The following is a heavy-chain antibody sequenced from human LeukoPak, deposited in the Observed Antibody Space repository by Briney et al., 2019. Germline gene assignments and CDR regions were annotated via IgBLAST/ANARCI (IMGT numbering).Heavy chain of an antibody. J-gene: IGHJ5*02. D-gene: IGHD3-16*02. CDR2: ISYDGSNK. CDR1: GFTVSSNY. V-gene: IGHV3-30*18. CDR3: AKIRRMITFGGVINP. Sequence: PGGSLRLSCAASGFTVSSNYMSWVRQAPGKGLEWVAVISYDGSNKYYADSVKGRFTISRDNSKNTLYLQMNSLRAEDTAVYYCAKIRRMITFGGVINPWGRGTLVTVSS.